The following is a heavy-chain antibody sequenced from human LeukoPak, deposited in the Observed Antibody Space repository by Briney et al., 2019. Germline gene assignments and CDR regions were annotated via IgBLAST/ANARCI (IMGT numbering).Heavy chain of an antibody. CDR1: GGSISSYY. J-gene: IGHJ4*02. D-gene: IGHD6-13*01. CDR2: IYYSGST. V-gene: IGHV4-59*01. CDR3: ARGGSSSSWYGHFDY. Sequence: PSETLSLTCTVSGGSISSYYWSWIRQPPGKGLEWIGYIYYSGSTNYNPSLKSRVTISVDTSKNQFSLKLSSVTAADTAVYYCARGGSSSSWYGHFDYWGQGTLVTVSS.